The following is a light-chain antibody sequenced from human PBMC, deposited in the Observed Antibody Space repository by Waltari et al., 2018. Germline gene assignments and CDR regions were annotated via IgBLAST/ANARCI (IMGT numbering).Light chain of an antibody. J-gene: IGKJ4*01. CDR1: QSISSW. V-gene: IGKV1-5*03. Sequence: DIQMTQSPSTLSAPVGDRVTITCRASQSISSWLAWYQQKPGKAPKLLIYKASTLESGVPSRFSGSGSGTEFTLTISSLQPDDFATYYCQQYHSYSLTFGGGTKVEIK. CDR2: KAS. CDR3: QQYHSYSLT.